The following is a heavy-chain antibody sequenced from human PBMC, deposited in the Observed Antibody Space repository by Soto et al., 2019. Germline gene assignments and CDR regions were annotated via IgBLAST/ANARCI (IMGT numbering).Heavy chain of an antibody. CDR2: ISSSSSTI. J-gene: IGHJ3*02. Sequence: LRLSCAASGFTFSSYSMNWVRQAPGKGLEWVSYISSSSSTIYYADSVKGRFTISRDNAKNSLYLQMNSLRAEDTAVYYCARGLGYCSSTSCYKGFDAFDIWGQGTMVTVSS. D-gene: IGHD2-2*02. V-gene: IGHV3-48*01. CDR1: GFTFSSYS. CDR3: ARGLGYCSSTSCYKGFDAFDI.